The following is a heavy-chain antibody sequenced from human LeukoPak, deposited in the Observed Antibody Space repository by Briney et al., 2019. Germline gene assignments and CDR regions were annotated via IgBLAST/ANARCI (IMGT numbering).Heavy chain of an antibody. V-gene: IGHV4-59*01. CDR3: ARSEYSSSPDYYYYGMDV. J-gene: IGHJ6*02. D-gene: IGHD6-6*01. Sequence: MSSETLSLTCTVSGGSISSYYWSWIRQPPGKGLEWIGYIYYSGGTNYNPSPKSRVTISVDTSKNQFSLKLSSVTATDTAVYYCARSEYSSSPDYYYYGMDVWGQGTTVTVSS. CDR1: GGSISSYY. CDR2: IYYSGGT.